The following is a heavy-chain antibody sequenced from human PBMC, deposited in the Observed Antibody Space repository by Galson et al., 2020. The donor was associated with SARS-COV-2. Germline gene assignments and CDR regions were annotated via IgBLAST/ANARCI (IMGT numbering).Heavy chain of an antibody. V-gene: IGHV1-18*01. J-gene: IGHJ5*02. CDR2: NSAYNGNT. CDR1: GYTFTSYG. D-gene: IGHD2-15*01. CDR3: ARDPKYCSGGSPCSGPNWFDP. Sequence: ASVKVSCKASGYTFTSYGISWVRQAPGQGLEWMGWNSAYNGNTNYAQKLQGRVTMTTDTSTSTAYMELRSLRSDDTAVYYCARDPKYCSGGSPCSGPNWFDPWGQGTLVTVSS.